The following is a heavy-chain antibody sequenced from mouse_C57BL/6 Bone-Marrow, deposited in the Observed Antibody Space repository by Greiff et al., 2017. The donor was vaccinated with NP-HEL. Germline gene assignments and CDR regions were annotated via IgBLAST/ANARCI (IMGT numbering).Heavy chain of an antibody. J-gene: IGHJ1*03. CDR3: EREGKCGGLLLYFDV. CDR2: IYPGDGDT. V-gene: IGHV1-80*01. Sequence: QVQLQQSGAELVKPGASVKISCKASGYAFSSYWMNWVKQRPGKGLEWIGQIYPGDGDTNYNGKFKGKATLTADKSSSTAYMQLSSLTSEDSAVYFCEREGKCGGLLLYFDVWGTGTTVTVSS. D-gene: IGHD2-3*01. CDR1: GYAFSSYW.